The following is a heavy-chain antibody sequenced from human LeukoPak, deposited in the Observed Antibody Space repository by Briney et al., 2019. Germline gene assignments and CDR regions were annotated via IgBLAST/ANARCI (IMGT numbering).Heavy chain of an antibody. CDR1: GFTFSSYS. Sequence: GGSLRLSCAASGFTFSSYSMNWVRQAPGKGLEWVSGIRAGGGSTYYADSVKGRFTISRDNSKNTLYLQLNSLTAEDTAVYYCAKYGDTRIITGAGHFDFWGQGTLVTVSS. V-gene: IGHV3-23*01. CDR3: AKYGDTRIITGAGHFDF. D-gene: IGHD4-17*01. J-gene: IGHJ4*02. CDR2: IRAGGGST.